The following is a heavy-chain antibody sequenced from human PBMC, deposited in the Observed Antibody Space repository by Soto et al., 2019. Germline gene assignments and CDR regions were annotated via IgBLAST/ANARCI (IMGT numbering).Heavy chain of an antibody. Sequence: EVQLVESGGGLVQPGGSLRLSCAASGFTFSSYAMHWVRQAPGKGLEYVSAITSNGGNTDYASSVKGRFTISRDNSKNTLYLQMGSLIAEDMAVYYCARRIPFGYGMDVWGQGTTVTVSS. CDR3: ARRIPFGYGMDV. J-gene: IGHJ6*02. CDR2: ITSNGGNT. CDR1: GFTFSSYA. D-gene: IGHD2-21*01. V-gene: IGHV3-64*01.